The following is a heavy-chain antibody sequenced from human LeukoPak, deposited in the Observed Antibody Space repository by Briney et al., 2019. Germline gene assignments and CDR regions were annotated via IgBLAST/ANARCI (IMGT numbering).Heavy chain of an antibody. CDR3: TRDRGAYNLYDY. CDR1: GFTFSDHY. Sequence: GGSLRLSCAASGFTFSDHYMDWVRQAPGKGLEWVGRTRNKANSYTTEYAASVKGRFTISRDDSKAIAYLQMNSLKTEDTAVYHCTRDRGAYNLYDYWGQGTLVTVSS. CDR2: TRNKANSYTT. V-gene: IGHV3-72*01. D-gene: IGHD1-1*01. J-gene: IGHJ4*02.